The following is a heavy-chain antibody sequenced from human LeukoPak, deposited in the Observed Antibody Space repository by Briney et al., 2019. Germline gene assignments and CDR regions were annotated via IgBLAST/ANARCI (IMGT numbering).Heavy chain of an antibody. V-gene: IGHV3-23*01. Sequence: PGGSLRLSCAASGFTFSSYAMSWVRQAPGKGLEWVSGISDSGGSTYYADSVKGRFAISRDNSKNTLYLQMNSLRAEDTAVYYCARERRPYGGNSGDYYYYMDVWGKGTSVTVSS. CDR2: ISDSGGST. D-gene: IGHD4-23*01. CDR3: ARERRPYGGNSGDYYYYMDV. CDR1: GFTFSSYA. J-gene: IGHJ6*03.